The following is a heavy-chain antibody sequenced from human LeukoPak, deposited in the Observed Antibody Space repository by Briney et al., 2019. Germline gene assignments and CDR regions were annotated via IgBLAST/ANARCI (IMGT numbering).Heavy chain of an antibody. V-gene: IGHV4-31*03. J-gene: IGHJ4*02. CDR1: GGSISSGGYY. CDR2: IYYSGST. Sequence: SETLSLTCTVSGGSISSGGYYWSWIRQHPGKGLEWIGYIYYSGSTYYNPSLKSRVTISVDTSKNQFSLKLSSVTAADTAVYYCARTNSSGWYFDYWGQGTPVTVSS. CDR3: ARTNSSGWYFDY. D-gene: IGHD6-19*01.